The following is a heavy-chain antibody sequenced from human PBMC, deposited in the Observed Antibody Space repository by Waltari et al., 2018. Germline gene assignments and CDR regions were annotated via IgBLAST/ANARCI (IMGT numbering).Heavy chain of an antibody. V-gene: IGHV3-23*01. CDR1: GFTFSSYA. CDR3: AKDEGIVGAFDY. CDR2: ISGSGGST. J-gene: IGHJ4*02. D-gene: IGHD1-26*01. Sequence: EVQLLESGGGLVQPGGSLRLSCAASGFTFSSYAMRWVRQAPGKGLEWVSAISGSGGSTYYADSVKGRFTISRDNSKNTLYLQMNSLRAEDTAVYYCAKDEGIVGAFDYWGQGTLVTVSS.